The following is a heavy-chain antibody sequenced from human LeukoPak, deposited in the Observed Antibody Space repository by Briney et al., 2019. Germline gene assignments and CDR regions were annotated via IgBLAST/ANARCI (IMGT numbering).Heavy chain of an antibody. J-gene: IGHJ4*02. CDR2: INHSGST. CDR3: ARNSLRFLESNDY. CDR1: GGSISSYY. D-gene: IGHD3-3*01. V-gene: IGHV4-34*01. Sequence: SETLSLTCTVSGGSISSYYWSWIRQPPGKGLEWIGEINHSGSTNYNPSLKSRVTISVDTSKNQFSLKLSSVTAADTAVYYCARNSLRFLESNDYWGQGTLVTVSS.